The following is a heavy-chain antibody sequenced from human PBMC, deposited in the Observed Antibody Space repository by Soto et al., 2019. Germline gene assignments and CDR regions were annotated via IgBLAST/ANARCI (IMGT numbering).Heavy chain of an antibody. CDR2: ISAGGDIT. D-gene: IGHD6-19*01. CDR1: GSTFNSYA. Sequence: PGGSLRPSCAASGSTFNSYAMSWVRPPPGEGLEWVSDISAGGDITYYANSVKGRSTISRDNSKNTPYLQMNSPRAEETAVYYCAEGIIRTAPLRGWNYWGHGTLVTVSS. CDR3: AEGIIRTAPLRGWNY. V-gene: IGHV3-23*01. J-gene: IGHJ4*01.